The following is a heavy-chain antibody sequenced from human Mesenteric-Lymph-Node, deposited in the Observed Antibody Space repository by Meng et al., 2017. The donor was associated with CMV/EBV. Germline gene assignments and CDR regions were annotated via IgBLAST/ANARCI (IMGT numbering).Heavy chain of an antibody. Sequence: SETLSLTCTVSGGSISSGDYYWSWIRQPPGKGLEWIGEINHSGSTNYNPSLKSRVTISVDTSKNQFSLKLSSVTAADTAVYYCAGVPIPYTVVTHYYGMDVWGQGTTVTVSS. V-gene: IGHV4-39*07. D-gene: IGHD4-23*01. CDR2: INHSGST. CDR1: GGSISSGDYY. J-gene: IGHJ6*02. CDR3: AGVPIPYTVVTHYYGMDV.